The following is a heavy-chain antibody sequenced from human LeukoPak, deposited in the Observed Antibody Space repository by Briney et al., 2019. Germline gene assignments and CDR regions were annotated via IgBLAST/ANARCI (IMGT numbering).Heavy chain of an antibody. J-gene: IGHJ6*02. Sequence: GGSLRLSCAASGFTFSSYAMSWVRQAPGKGLGWVSAISGSGGSTYYADSVKGRFTISRDNSKITMSLQMNSLRAEVTAVYYCAKEKGSCTSLLSYYYYYGMDVWGQGTTVTVSS. D-gene: IGHD2-2*01. V-gene: IGHV3-23*01. CDR1: GFTFSSYA. CDR3: AKEKGSCTSLLSYYYYYGMDV. CDR2: ISGSGGST.